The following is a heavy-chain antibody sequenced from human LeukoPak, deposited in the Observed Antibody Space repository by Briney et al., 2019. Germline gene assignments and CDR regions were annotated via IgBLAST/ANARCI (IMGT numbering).Heavy chain of an antibody. Sequence: PGGSLRLSFAASGFTFSSYAMSWVRPAPGKGLEWGANIKQDGSEKYYVDSVKGRFTISRDNAKNSLYLQMNSLRAEDTAVYYCARARNEEWLLVKAASGYYYMDVWGKGTTVTVSS. CDR1: GFTFSSYA. J-gene: IGHJ6*03. D-gene: IGHD3-3*01. CDR3: ARARNEEWLLVKAASGYYYMDV. V-gene: IGHV3-7*01. CDR2: IKQDGSEK.